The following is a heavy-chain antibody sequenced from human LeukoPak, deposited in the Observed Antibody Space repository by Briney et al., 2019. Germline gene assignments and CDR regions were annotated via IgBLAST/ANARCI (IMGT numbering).Heavy chain of an antibody. CDR3: TRVRLGASTRYFDY. Sequence: GGSPRLSCAASGFSFSDHYMDWVRLAPGKGLEWVGRIRNKANSYGTEYAASVKGRFTISRDDSKDSLYLQMNSLRSEDTALYYCTRVRLGASTRYFDYWGQGTLVTVSS. CDR1: GFSFSDHY. J-gene: IGHJ4*02. D-gene: IGHD1-26*01. V-gene: IGHV3-72*01. CDR2: IRNKANSYGT.